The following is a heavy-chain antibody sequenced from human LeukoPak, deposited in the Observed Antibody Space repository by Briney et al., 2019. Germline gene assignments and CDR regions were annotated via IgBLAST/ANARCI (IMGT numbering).Heavy chain of an antibody. CDR1: GYSISSGYY. V-gene: IGHV4-38-2*02. J-gene: IGHJ5*02. CDR2: IYHSGST. CDR3: ARGRAYCSGGSCLFDP. D-gene: IGHD2-15*01. Sequence: SETLSLTCTVSGYSISSGYYWGWIRQPPGKGLEWIGSIYHSGSTYYNPSLKSRVTISVDTSKNQFSLKLSSVTAADTAVYYCARGRAYCSGGSCLFDPWGQGTLVTVSS.